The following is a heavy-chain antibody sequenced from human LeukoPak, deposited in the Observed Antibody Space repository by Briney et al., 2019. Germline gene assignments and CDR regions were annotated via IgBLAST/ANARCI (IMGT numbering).Heavy chain of an antibody. V-gene: IGHV3-23*01. CDR2: ISGSGGST. J-gene: IGHJ4*02. Sequence: GGSQRLSCAASGFTVSSDYMSWVRQAPGKGLEWVSAISGSGGSTYYADSVKGRFTISRDNSKNTLYLQMNSLRAEDTAVYYCVRDDDRPDNGLDYWGQGTLVTVSS. D-gene: IGHD3-22*01. CDR1: GFTVSSDY. CDR3: VRDDDRPDNGLDY.